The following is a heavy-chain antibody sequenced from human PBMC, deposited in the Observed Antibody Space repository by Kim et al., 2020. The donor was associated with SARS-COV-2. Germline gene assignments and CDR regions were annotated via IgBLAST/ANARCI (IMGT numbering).Heavy chain of an antibody. V-gene: IGHV1-46*01. Sequence: KFPGRVTMTSDTSTSTVYMELTSLRSEDTAVYYCARDEVAVAGGGNFDYWGQGTLVTVSS. D-gene: IGHD6-19*01. CDR3: ARDEVAVAGGGNFDY. J-gene: IGHJ4*02.